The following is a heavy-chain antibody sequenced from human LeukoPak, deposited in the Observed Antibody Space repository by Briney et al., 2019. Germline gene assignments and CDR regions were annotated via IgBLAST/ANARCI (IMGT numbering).Heavy chain of an antibody. J-gene: IGHJ4*02. Sequence: GASVKVSCKASGYTFTGYYMHWVRQAPGQGLEWMGWINPNSGGTNYAQKFQGRVTMTRDTSISTAYVELSRLRSDDTAVYYCARGASLGYYDSSGYYDYWGQGTLVTVSS. CDR2: INPNSGGT. CDR3: ARGASLGYYDSSGYYDY. CDR1: GYTFTGYY. D-gene: IGHD3-22*01. V-gene: IGHV1-2*02.